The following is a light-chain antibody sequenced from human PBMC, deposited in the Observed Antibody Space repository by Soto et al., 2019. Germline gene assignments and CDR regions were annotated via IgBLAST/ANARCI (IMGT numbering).Light chain of an antibody. CDR3: NSYSSSTFYV. CDR1: SGDIAGFNY. V-gene: IGLV2-14*01. Sequence: QSFLAQPASVSGSPGQSITISCTGSSGDIAGFNYVSWYQQYPGKAPKLLIYQVTSRASGVSHRFSGSKFGDTASLTISGLQPEDEAEYYCNSYSSSTFYVFGTGTKVTVL. CDR2: QVT. J-gene: IGLJ1*01.